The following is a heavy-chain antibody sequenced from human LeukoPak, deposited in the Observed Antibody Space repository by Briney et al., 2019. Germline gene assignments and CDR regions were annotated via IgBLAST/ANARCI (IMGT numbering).Heavy chain of an antibody. CDR2: ISTYNAYT. V-gene: IGHV1-18*01. J-gene: IGHJ4*02. Sequence: ASVKVSCKASGYTFTNYGITWVRQAPGQGLEWMGWISTYNAYTNYAQKFQGRVTMTTDTSTSTAYMELRSLRSDDTAVYYCATTIGARLMYFDYWGQGTLVTVSS. D-gene: IGHD6-6*01. CDR1: GYTFTNYG. CDR3: ATTIGARLMYFDY.